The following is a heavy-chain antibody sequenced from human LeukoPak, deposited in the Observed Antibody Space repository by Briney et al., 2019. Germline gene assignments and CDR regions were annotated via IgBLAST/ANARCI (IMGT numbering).Heavy chain of an antibody. V-gene: IGHV4-61*02. J-gene: IGHJ4*02. CDR1: GGSISSGSYY. CDR2: IYTSGST. D-gene: IGHD2-2*01. CDR3: ARAVVVPAATLYYFDY. Sequence: TLSLTCTVSGGSISSGSYYWSWIRQPAGKGLEWIGRIYTSGSTNYNPSLKSRVTVSVDTSKNQFSLKLSSVTAADTAVYYCARAVVVPAATLYYFDYWGQGTLVTVSS.